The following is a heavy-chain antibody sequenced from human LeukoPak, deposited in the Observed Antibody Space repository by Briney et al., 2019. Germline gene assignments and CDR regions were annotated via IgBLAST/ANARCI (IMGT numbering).Heavy chain of an antibody. CDR1: GFTFSRYA. CDR2: ISYDANIGSNK. Sequence: PGGSLRLSCATSGFTFSRYAMHWVRQAPGKGLEWVALISYDANIGSNKYYADSVKGRFTISRDNSKNTLYLQMNSLRAEDTAVYYCARRGDSGNYYYGMDVWGQGTTVTVSS. J-gene: IGHJ6*02. V-gene: IGHV3-30*14. CDR3: ARRGDSGNYYYGMDV. D-gene: IGHD3-10*01.